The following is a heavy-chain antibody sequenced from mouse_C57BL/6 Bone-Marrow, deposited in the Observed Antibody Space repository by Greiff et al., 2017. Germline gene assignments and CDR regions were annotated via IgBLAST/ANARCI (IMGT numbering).Heavy chain of an antibody. CDR1: GYTFTSYD. CDR2: IYPRAGST. J-gene: IGHJ1*03. D-gene: IGHD1-1*01. CDR3: ARYYYGSSWYFDV. V-gene: IGHV1-85*01. Sequence: VQLQQSGPELVKPGASVKLSCKASGYTFTSYDINWVKQRPGQGLEWIGWIYPRAGSTKYNEKFKGKATLTVDTSSSTAYMELHSLTSEDSAVYFCARYYYGSSWYFDVWGTGTTVTVSS.